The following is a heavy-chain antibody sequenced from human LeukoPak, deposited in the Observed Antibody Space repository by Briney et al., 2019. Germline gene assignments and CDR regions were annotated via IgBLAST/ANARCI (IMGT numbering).Heavy chain of an antibody. J-gene: IGHJ4*02. Sequence: QPGGSLRLSCEASGFTFSSYEMNWVRQAPGKGLEWVSYISSSGKTIYYADSTKGRFIVSRDNAKNSLYLQMNSLRAEDTAVYYCATTSIAAAVPGCFDYWGQGTLVTVFS. CDR2: ISSSGKTI. CDR1: GFTFSSYE. V-gene: IGHV3-48*03. D-gene: IGHD6-13*01. CDR3: ATTSIAAAVPGCFDY.